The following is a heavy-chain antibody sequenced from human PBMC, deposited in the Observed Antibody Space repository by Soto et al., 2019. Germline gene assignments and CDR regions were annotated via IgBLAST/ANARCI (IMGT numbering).Heavy chain of an antibody. CDR3: AKAATVVTLYYFDY. V-gene: IGHV3-23*01. D-gene: IGHD4-17*01. CDR1: VFTFNNYG. CDR2: ITDSGGST. J-gene: IGHJ4*02. Sequence: GWSLRLSCASSVFTFNNYGMSWVRQAPGKGLEWVSAITDSGGSTYYADSVKGRFTISRDNSKNTVYLQMNSLRAEDTAVYYCAKAATVVTLYYFDYWGQGTLVTVSS.